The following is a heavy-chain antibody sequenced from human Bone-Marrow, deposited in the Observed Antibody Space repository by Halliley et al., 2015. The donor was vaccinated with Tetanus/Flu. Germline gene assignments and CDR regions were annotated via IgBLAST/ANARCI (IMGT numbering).Heavy chain of an antibody. D-gene: IGHD7-27*01. CDR2: ITNRGGTT. J-gene: IGHJ2*01. CDR3: AKGQLGSWYFDL. V-gene: IGHV3-23*01. Sequence: WVSTITNRGGTTYVADSVQGRFTISRDNSERTLSLQMNSLRAEDTAVYYCAKGQLGSWYFDLWGRGTLVTVSS.